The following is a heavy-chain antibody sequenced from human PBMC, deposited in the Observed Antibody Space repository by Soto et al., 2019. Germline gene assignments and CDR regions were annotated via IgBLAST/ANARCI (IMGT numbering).Heavy chain of an antibody. Sequence: EVQLVESGGGLVKPGGSLRLSCVASGFTLSNYNMNWVRQAPGKGLEWVSHISGSSIYIHYAHSVRGRFTISRDNAKNSVYLQMDSPRDEDTAAYYCALEGALMPFASWGQGALVTVSS. J-gene: IGHJ5*01. CDR3: ALEGALMPFAS. V-gene: IGHV3-21*01. CDR2: ISGSSIYI. D-gene: IGHD2-8*01. CDR1: GFTLSNYN.